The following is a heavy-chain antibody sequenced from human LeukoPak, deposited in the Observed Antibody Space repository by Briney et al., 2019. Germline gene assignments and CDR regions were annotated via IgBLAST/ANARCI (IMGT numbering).Heavy chain of an antibody. CDR3: ARTKRGYCSSTSCSDDWFDP. CDR1: GFTFSDYY. CDR2: IGSSGSTI. V-gene: IGHV3-11*04. D-gene: IGHD2-2*01. Sequence: GGSLRLSCAASGFTFSDYYMSWIRQAPGKGLEWVSYIGSSGSTIYYADSVKGRFTISRDNAKNSLYLQMNSLRAEDTAVYYCARTKRGYCSSTSCSDDWFDPWGQGTLVTVSS. J-gene: IGHJ5*02.